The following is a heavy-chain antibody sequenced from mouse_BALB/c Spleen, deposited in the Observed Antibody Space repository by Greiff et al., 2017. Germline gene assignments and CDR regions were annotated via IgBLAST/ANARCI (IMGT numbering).Heavy chain of an antibody. CDR1: GFTFSSYG. Sequence: DVQLVESGGGLVQPGGSLKLSCAASGFTFSSYGMSWVRQTPDKRLELVATINSNGGSTYYPDSVKGRFTISRDNAKNTLYLQMSSLKSEDTAMYYCARIYYGNSYYAMDYWGQGTSVTVSA. CDR3: ARIYYGNSYYAMDY. CDR2: INSNGGST. V-gene: IGHV5-6-3*01. J-gene: IGHJ4*01. D-gene: IGHD2-1*01.